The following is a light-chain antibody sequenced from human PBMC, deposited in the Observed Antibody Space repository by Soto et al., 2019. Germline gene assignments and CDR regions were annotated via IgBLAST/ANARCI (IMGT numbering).Light chain of an antibody. Sequence: DIQMTQSPSSVSASVGDRVSITCRASQGISSCLAWYQQKPGKVPKLLIYTASSLQSGVPPRFSGSGSGTDFTLTISSLQPEDFATYYCQQANSFPLTFGGGTKVEIK. CDR1: QGISSC. J-gene: IGKJ4*01. CDR2: TAS. V-gene: IGKV1-12*01. CDR3: QQANSFPLT.